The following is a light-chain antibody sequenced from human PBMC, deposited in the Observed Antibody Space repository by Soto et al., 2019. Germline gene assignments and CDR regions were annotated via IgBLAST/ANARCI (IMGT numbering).Light chain of an antibody. CDR2: KAS. V-gene: IGKV1-5*03. CDR3: QQYNSYPRT. CDR1: QSIDSW. J-gene: IGKJ1*01. Sequence: DIQMTQSPSTLSASVGDRVTITCRASQSIDSWLAWYQQKPGKAPNLLIYKASSLESGVPSRFSGSRSGTGFPLTISRLQPDDFATYYCQQYNSYPRTFGQGTKVEVK.